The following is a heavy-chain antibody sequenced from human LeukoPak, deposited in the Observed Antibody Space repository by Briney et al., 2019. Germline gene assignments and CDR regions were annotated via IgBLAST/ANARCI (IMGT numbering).Heavy chain of an antibody. Sequence: GPLKSSGQGSGYNFTNYWIAWVRQMPGKGLELMGIIYPADSDTRYSPSFQGQVTISADKSITTAFLQWSSLKASDTAMYYCATSNGGYWGQGTLVTVSS. CDR3: ATSNGGY. J-gene: IGHJ4*02. CDR1: GYNFTNYW. CDR2: IYPADSDT. V-gene: IGHV5-51*01. D-gene: IGHD7-27*01.